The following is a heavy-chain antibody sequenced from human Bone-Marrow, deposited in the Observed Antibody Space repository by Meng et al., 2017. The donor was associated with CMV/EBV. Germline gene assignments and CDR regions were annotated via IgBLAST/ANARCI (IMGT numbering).Heavy chain of an antibody. D-gene: IGHD1-1*01. V-gene: IGHV1-18*01. CDR3: ARVGPATTNNWLDP. CDR1: GYIFRNYG. J-gene: IGHJ5*02. CDR2: INSHNGKA. Sequence: ASGYIFRNYGIHWVRQAPGQGLEWMGWINSHNGKANYAQKFQGRVTMTTDTSTNTVYMELRSLRSDDTAIYFCARVGPATTNNWLDPWGQGTLVTVSS.